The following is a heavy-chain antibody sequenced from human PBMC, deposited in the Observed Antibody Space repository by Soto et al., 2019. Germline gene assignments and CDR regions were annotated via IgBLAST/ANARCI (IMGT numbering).Heavy chain of an antibody. CDR3: ARHGGTVVVTAYNWFDP. CDR1: GGSISSYY. D-gene: IGHD2-21*02. CDR2: IYYSGST. V-gene: IGHV4-59*08. J-gene: IGHJ5*02. Sequence: QVQLQESGPGLVKPSETLSLTCTVSGGSISSYYWSWIRQPPGKGLEWIGYIYYSGSTNYNPSLKSRVTISVDTSKNQFSLKLSSVTAADTAVYYCARHGGTVVVTAYNWFDPWGQGTLVTVSS.